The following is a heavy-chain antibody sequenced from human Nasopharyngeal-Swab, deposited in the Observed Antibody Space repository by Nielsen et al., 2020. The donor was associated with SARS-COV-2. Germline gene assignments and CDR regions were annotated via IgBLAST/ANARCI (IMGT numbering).Heavy chain of an antibody. Sequence: SETLSLTCAVSGGSISSSNWWSLVRQPPGKGLEWIGEIYHSGSTNSNPSLKSRVTISVDTSKNQFSLKLTSVTAADTAVYYCARGPHRRITIFGVVIESYYYGMDVWGQGTTVTVSS. CDR3: ARGPHRRITIFGVVIESYYYGMDV. CDR1: GGSISSSNW. J-gene: IGHJ6*02. V-gene: IGHV4-4*02. CDR2: IYHSGST. D-gene: IGHD3-3*01.